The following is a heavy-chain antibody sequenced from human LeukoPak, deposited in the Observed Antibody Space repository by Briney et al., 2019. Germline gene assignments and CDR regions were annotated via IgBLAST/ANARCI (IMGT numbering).Heavy chain of an antibody. J-gene: IGHJ4*02. Sequence: SETLSLTCTVSGGSISSYYWSWIRQPPGKGLEWIGSIYYSGSTYYNPSLKSRVTISVDTSKNQFSLKLSSVTAADTAVYYCARHQSEATTVTPALNYWGQGTLVTVSS. CDR1: GGSISSYY. CDR2: IYYSGST. CDR3: ARHQSEATTVTPALNY. D-gene: IGHD4-17*01. V-gene: IGHV4-59*05.